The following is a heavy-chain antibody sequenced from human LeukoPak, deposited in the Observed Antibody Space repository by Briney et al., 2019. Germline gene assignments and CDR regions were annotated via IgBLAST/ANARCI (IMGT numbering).Heavy chain of an antibody. CDR3: TRTYYYDNIDYFDH. D-gene: IGHD3-22*01. V-gene: IGHV3-74*01. CDR1: GFSFRTYW. Sequence: GGSLRLSCAASGFSFRTYWMHWVRQAPGKGLVWVSRIKSDGSSTIYADSVKGRFTISRDNAKNTLYLQMNSLRAEDTAVYYCTRTYYYDNIDYFDHWGQGALVTVSS. CDR2: IKSDGSST. J-gene: IGHJ4*02.